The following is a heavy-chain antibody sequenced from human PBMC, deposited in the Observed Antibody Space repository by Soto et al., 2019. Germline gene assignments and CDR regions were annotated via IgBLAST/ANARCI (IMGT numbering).Heavy chain of an antibody. CDR3: ARDGDNWNDRPPPFQYYDYGMDV. CDR1: GYNFTSSG. Sequence: QVQLVQSGAEVKKPGASVKVSCKASGYNFTSSGSSWVRPSPGQGLEWRGWISDYNGNTNYAQKLQGRVTMTTDISTSTDYMELRGLRSDDTAVDYCARDGDNWNDRPPPFQYYDYGMDVWGQGTTVTVSS. J-gene: IGHJ6*02. D-gene: IGHD1-1*01. V-gene: IGHV1-18*01. CDR2: ISDYNGNT.